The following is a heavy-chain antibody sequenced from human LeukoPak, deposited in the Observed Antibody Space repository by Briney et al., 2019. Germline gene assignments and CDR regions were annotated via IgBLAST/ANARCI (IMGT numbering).Heavy chain of an antibody. Sequence: KSSETLSLTCAVSGGSISSSNWWSWVRPPPGKGLEWIGEIYHSGSTNYNPSLKSRVTISVDKSKNQFSLKLSSVTAADTAVYYCATPAYYYGSGSYSDAFDIWGQGTMVTVSS. V-gene: IGHV4-4*02. D-gene: IGHD3-10*01. CDR1: GGSISSSNW. CDR3: ATPAYYYGSGSYSDAFDI. J-gene: IGHJ3*02. CDR2: IYHSGST.